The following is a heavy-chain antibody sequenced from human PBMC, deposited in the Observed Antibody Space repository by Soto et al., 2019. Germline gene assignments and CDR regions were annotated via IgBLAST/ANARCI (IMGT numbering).Heavy chain of an antibody. Sequence: PGGSLRLSCSASGFTFSSYAMHWVRQAPGKGLEYISAISSNGGSTYYADSVKGRFTISRDNSKNTLYLQMSSLRAEDTAVYYCARGYVGLQLYWGQGTLVTVSS. J-gene: IGHJ4*02. D-gene: IGHD4-4*01. CDR1: GFTFSSYA. V-gene: IGHV3-64D*08. CDR2: ISSNGGST. CDR3: ARGYVGLQLY.